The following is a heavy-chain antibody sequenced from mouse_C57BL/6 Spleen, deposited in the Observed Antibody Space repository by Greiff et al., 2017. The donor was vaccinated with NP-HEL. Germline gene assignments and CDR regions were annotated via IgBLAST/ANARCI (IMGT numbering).Heavy chain of an antibody. J-gene: IGHJ4*01. Sequence: VQGVESGPELVKPGASVKISCKASGYAFSSSWMNWVKQRPGKGLEWIGRIYPGDGDTNYNGKFKGKATLTADKSSSTAYMQLSSLTSEDSAVYFCAKGYRDAMDYWGQGTSVTVSS. V-gene: IGHV1-82*01. CDR1: GYAFSSSW. D-gene: IGHD2-14*01. CDR3: AKGYRDAMDY. CDR2: IYPGDGDT.